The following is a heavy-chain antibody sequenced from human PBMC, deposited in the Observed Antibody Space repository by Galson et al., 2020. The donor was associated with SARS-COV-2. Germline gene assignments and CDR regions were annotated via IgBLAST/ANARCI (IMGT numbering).Heavy chain of an antibody. J-gene: IGHJ6*03. CDR2: IYYSGST. CDR3: ARAVYSSSSGAYYFYMDV. CDR1: GGSISSGGYY. Sequence: SETLSLTCTVSGGSISSGGYYWSWIRQHPGKGLEWIGYIYYSGSTYYNPSLKSLITISVDTSKNQFSLKLSSVTAADTAVYYCARAVYSSSSGAYYFYMDVWGKGTTVTVSS. D-gene: IGHD6-6*01. V-gene: IGHV4-31*01.